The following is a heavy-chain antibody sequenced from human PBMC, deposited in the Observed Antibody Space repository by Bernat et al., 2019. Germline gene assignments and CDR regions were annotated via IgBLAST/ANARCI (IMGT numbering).Heavy chain of an antibody. CDR2: IKQDGSGK. V-gene: IGHV3-7*04. Sequence: EVQLVESGGGLVQPVGSLRLSCAVSGFTFSSYCMSWVRQAPGKGLEWVSRIKQDGSGKYYVDSVKGRFTISRDNADNSLYLQMNDLRAEDTAVYFCARDYPGDCSSASCPGVFDYWGQGTLVTVSS. CDR3: ARDYPGDCSSASCPGVFDY. D-gene: IGHD2-2*01. J-gene: IGHJ4*02. CDR1: GFTFSSYC.